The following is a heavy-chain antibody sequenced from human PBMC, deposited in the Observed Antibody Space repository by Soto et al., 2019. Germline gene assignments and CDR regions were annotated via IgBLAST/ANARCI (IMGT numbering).Heavy chain of an antibody. V-gene: IGHV1-69*02. CDR1: GGTFNNYT. J-gene: IGHJ4*02. CDR3: ASEVTYNDCDYLFDN. CDR2: IITVVDIA. Sequence: VQLVQSGAEVKKPGSSVKVSCKTSGGTFNNYTINWVRQAPGQGLEWMGRIITVVDIANSALKFRDRVSITTDKATSTAYMELSSLRSEDTAMYYCASEVTYNDCDYLFDNWGQGTLVTVSS. D-gene: IGHD2-21*02.